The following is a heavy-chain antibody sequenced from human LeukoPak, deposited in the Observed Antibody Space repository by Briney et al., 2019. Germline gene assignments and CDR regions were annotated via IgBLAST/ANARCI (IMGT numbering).Heavy chain of an antibody. CDR2: IYYTGST. CDR3: ARQDSGTYLNPLDI. J-gene: IGHJ3*02. CDR1: GGSISSYY. D-gene: IGHD1-26*01. V-gene: IGHV4-59*08. Sequence: SSETLSLTCIVSGGSISSYYWSWIRQPPGKGLEWIGYIYYTGSTNYNPSIKSRVTISVDTSKNQLSLKLRSVTAADAAVYYCARQDSGTYLNPLDIWGQGTVVTVPS.